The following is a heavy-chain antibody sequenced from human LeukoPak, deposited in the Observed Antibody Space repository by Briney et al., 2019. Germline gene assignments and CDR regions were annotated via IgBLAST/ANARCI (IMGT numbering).Heavy chain of an antibody. CDR2: ISGDGGST. V-gene: IGHV3-23*01. Sequence: GGSLRLSCAASGFTFSIDPMTWVRQAPGKGLEWVSSISGDGGSTYRADSVKGRFPISRDNSKNNLYLQMNSLRADDSAVYYCAQGIAVAAAAFDIWGQGTMVTVSS. CDR1: GFTFSIDP. D-gene: IGHD6-19*01. CDR3: AQGIAVAAAAFDI. J-gene: IGHJ3*02.